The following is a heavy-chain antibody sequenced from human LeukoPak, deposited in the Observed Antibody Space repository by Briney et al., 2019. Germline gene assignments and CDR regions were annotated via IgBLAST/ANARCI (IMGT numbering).Heavy chain of an antibody. J-gene: IGHJ6*03. V-gene: IGHV1-24*01. CDR2: FDPEDGET. D-gene: IGHD3-3*01. Sequence: ASVKVSCKVSGYTLTELSMHWVRQAPGKGLEWMGGFDPEDGETIYAQKFQGRVTMTEDTSTDTAYMELSSLRSEDTAVYYCATDPRTTVFGTFRYYYMGVWGEGTTVAVSS. CDR1: GYTLTELS. CDR3: ATDPRTTVFGTFRYYYMGV.